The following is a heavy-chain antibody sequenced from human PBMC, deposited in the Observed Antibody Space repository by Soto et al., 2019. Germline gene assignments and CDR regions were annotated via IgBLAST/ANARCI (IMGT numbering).Heavy chain of an antibody. D-gene: IGHD7-27*01. J-gene: IGHJ4*02. Sequence: TLSLTCTVSGGSISSGDYYWSWIRQPPGKGLEWIGYIYYSGSTYYNPSLKSRVTISVDTSKNQFSLKLSSVTAADTAVYYCVRTVSLGLYFDYWGQGTLVTVSS. V-gene: IGHV4-30-4*01. CDR2: IYYSGST. CDR1: GGSISSGDYY. CDR3: VRTVSLGLYFDY.